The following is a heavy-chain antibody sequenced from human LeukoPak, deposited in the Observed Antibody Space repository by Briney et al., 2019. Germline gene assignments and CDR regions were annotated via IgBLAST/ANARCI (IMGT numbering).Heavy chain of an antibody. Sequence: GGSLRLSCAASGFTFSSYAMHWVRQAPGKGLEWVAVISYDGSNKYYADSVKGRFTISRDNSKNSLYLQMNSLRAEDTAVYYCAKNGGPHCMDVWGQGTTITVSS. D-gene: IGHD3-10*01. CDR2: ISYDGSNK. CDR1: GFTFSSYA. CDR3: AKNGGPHCMDV. V-gene: IGHV3-30-3*02. J-gene: IGHJ6*02.